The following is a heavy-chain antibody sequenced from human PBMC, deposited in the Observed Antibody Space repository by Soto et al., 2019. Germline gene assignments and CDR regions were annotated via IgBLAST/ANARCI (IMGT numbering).Heavy chain of an antibody. V-gene: IGHV3-66*01. CDR3: ARDLAVAGRGEYYFDY. J-gene: IGHJ4*02. CDR1: GFTVSSNY. Sequence: GGSLRLSCAASGFTVSSNYMSWVRQAPGKGLEWVSVIYSGGSTYYADSVKGRFTISRDNSKNTLYLQMNSLRAEDTAVYYCARDLAVAGRGEYYFDYWGQGTLVTVS. CDR2: IYSGGST. D-gene: IGHD6-19*01.